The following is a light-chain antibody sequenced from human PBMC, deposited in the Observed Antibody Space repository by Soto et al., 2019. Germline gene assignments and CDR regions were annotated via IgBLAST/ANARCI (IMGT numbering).Light chain of an antibody. CDR3: QQYYSFPWT. Sequence: DIQMTQSPSSLSASVGDRITITCRASQTISSYLNWYQQKPGKAPQLLIYGASRIHSGVPSRFSGGGSGTDFTLTISSLQPEDSATYYCQQYYSFPWTFGQGTKVDIK. J-gene: IGKJ1*01. V-gene: IGKV1-39*01. CDR2: GAS. CDR1: QTISSY.